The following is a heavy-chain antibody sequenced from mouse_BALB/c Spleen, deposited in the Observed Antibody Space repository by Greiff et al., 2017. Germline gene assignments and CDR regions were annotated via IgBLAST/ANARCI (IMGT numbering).Heavy chain of an antibody. CDR3: ARLVYGDY. CDR2: ISNGGGST. J-gene: IGHJ2*01. Sequence: EVQVVESGGGLVQPGGSLKLSCAASGFTFSSYTMSWVRQTPEKRLEWVAYISNGGGSTYYPDTVKGRFTISRDNAKNTLYLQMSSLKSEDTAMYYCARLVYGDYWGQGTTLTVSS. CDR1: GFTFSSYT. V-gene: IGHV5-12-2*01. D-gene: IGHD1-1*01.